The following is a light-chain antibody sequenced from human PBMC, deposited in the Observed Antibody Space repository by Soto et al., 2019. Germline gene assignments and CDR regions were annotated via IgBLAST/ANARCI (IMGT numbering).Light chain of an antibody. J-gene: IGKJ2*01. CDR2: WAS. CDR1: QRLLYSSTNKNY. Sequence: DIVMTQSPDSLAVSLGERATINCKSSQRLLYSSTNKNYLAWYQQKPGQPPKLLIYWASTRESGVPDRFSGSGSGSGTDFTLTTNSVQAEDVAVYYCQQYSGTPMYTFGQGTKLEIK. V-gene: IGKV4-1*01. CDR3: QQYSGTPMYT.